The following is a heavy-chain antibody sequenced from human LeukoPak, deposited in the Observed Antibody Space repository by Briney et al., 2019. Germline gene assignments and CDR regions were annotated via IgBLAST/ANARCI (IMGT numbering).Heavy chain of an antibody. CDR1: GFTLSSYS. V-gene: IGHV3-21*01. CDR3: ARGGFSSTSCYRA. J-gene: IGHJ4*02. Sequence: GGSLRLSCAASGFTLSSYSMNWVRQAPGKGLEWVSSISSSSGYIYYADSVKGRFTISRDNAKNSLYLQMTSLRAEDTAVYYCARGGFSSTSCYRAWGQGTLVTVSS. CDR2: ISSSSGYI. D-gene: IGHD2-2*02.